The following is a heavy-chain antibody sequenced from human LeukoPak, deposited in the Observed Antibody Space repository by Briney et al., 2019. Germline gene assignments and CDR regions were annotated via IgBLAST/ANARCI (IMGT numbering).Heavy chain of an antibody. J-gene: IGHJ4*02. V-gene: IGHV4-59*12. CDR1: GGSISSYY. D-gene: IGHD3-22*01. CDR2: IYYSGST. CDR3: ARGAYDSSGYYKRFDY. Sequence: SETLSLTCTVSGGSISSYYWSWIRQPPGKGLEWIGYIYYSGSTNYNPSLKSRVTISVDKSKNQFSLKLSSVTAADTAVHYCARGAYDSSGYYKRFDYWGQGTLVTVSS.